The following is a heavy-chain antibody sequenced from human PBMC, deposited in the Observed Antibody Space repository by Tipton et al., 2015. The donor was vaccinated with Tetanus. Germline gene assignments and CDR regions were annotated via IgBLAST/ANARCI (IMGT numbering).Heavy chain of an antibody. D-gene: IGHD3-22*01. V-gene: IGHV4-39*07. CDR1: GGSISSSSYY. CDR2: IYYSGST. J-gene: IGHJ2*01. Sequence: TLSLTCTVSGGSISSSSYYWGWIRQPPGKGLEWIGSIYYSGSTNYNPSLKSRVTISVDTSKNQFSLKLSSVTAADTAVYYCARAGGYYYDSSGYPQPPQIWRWYFDLWGRGTLVTVSS. CDR3: ARAGGYYYDSSGYPQPPQIWRWYFDL.